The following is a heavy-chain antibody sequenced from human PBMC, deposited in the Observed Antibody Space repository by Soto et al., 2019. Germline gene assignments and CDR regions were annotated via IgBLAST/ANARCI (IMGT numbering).Heavy chain of an antibody. V-gene: IGHV4-30-2*01. CDR1: GGCISSGGYS. CDR2: IYHSGST. D-gene: IGHD6-13*01. Sequence: TLWLPFAVSGGCISSGGYSWSWIRQPPGKGLEWIGYIYHSGSTYYNPSLKSRVTISVDRSKNQFSLKLSSVTAADTAVYYCARGIAEAGTGEWFDPWGQGTLVTVSS. J-gene: IGHJ5*02. CDR3: ARGIAEAGTGEWFDP.